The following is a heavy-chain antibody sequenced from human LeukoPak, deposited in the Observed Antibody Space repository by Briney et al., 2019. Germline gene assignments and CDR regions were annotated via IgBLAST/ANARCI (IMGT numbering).Heavy chain of an antibody. D-gene: IGHD2-15*01. Sequence: ASVKVSCKASGYTFTGYYMHWVRQAPGQGLAWMGWINPNSGGTNYAQKFQGRVTMTRDTSISTAYMELSRLRSDDTAVYYCASPASVVVVAARTDDAFDIWGQGTMVTVSS. J-gene: IGHJ3*02. CDR1: GYTFTGYY. CDR2: INPNSGGT. CDR3: ASPASVVVVAARTDDAFDI. V-gene: IGHV1-2*02.